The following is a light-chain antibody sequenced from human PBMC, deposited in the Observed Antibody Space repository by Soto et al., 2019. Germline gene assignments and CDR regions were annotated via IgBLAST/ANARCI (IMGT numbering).Light chain of an antibody. CDR3: SSYTSSSTHV. Sequence: QSVLTQPASVSGSPGQSITISCTRSSTAVGGYHYVSWYQQHPGKAPKVMIYEVSNRHSGASTRFSGSKSGNKASLTISGLQAEDEADYYCSSYTSSSTHVFGTGTKVTVL. CDR2: EVS. V-gene: IGLV2-14*01. J-gene: IGLJ1*01. CDR1: STAVGGYHY.